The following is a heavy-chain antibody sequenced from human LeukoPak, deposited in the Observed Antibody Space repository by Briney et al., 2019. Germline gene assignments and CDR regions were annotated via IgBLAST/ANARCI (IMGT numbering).Heavy chain of an antibody. Sequence: ASVKVSCKASGYTFTSYDINWVRQATGQGLEWMGWMNPNSGNTGYAQKFQGRVTITRNTSISTAYMELSSLRSEDTAVYYCARVPGEDGYNYYFDYWGQGTLVTVSS. CDR3: ARVPGEDGYNYYFDY. D-gene: IGHD5-24*01. V-gene: IGHV1-8*03. J-gene: IGHJ4*02. CDR2: MNPNSGNT. CDR1: GYTFTSYD.